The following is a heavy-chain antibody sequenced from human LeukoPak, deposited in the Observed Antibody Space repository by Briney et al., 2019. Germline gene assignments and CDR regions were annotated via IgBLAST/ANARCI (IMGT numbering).Heavy chain of an antibody. V-gene: IGHV1-2*02. CDR1: GYTFTGYY. Sequence: GASVKVSCKASGYTFTGYYMHWVRQAPGQGLEWMGWINPNSGGTNYAQKFQGRVTMTRDTSISTAYMELSRLRSDDTAVYYCARDYDILTGYLPDYYYYYYMDVWGKGTTVTVSS. CDR3: ARDYDILTGYLPDYYYYYYMDV. D-gene: IGHD3-9*01. CDR2: INPNSGGT. J-gene: IGHJ6*03.